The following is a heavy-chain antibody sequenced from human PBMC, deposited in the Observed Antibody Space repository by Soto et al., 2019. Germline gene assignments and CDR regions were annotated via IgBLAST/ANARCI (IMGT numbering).Heavy chain of an antibody. CDR1: GGSFSGYF. CDR3: ARPHYHDNTVYYYFDS. V-gene: IGHV4-34*12. Sequence: SETLSLTCPVYGGSFSGYFGSWIRQPPGKGLEWIGEIFHGGSTNYSPSLKSRVTISVDTSKNQFSLELTSVTAADTAVYYCARPHYHDNTVYYYFDSWGQATLVTVSS. CDR2: IFHGGST. D-gene: IGHD3-22*01. J-gene: IGHJ4*02.